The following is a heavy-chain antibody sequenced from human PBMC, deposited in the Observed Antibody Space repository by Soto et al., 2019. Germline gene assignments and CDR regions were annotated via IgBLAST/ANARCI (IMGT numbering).Heavy chain of an antibody. Sequence: EVQLLESGGGLVQPGGSLRLSCAASGFTFNNYAMNWVRQAPGRGLEWVSTIRDTGVSTYYADSVKGRFTISRDNSQNTLHLQTNSLRTDDTAVYYCAKGGWTDAGDTFDIWGHGTMVTVAS. CDR1: GFTFNNYA. D-gene: IGHD1-1*01. CDR3: AKGGWTDAGDTFDI. J-gene: IGHJ3*02. V-gene: IGHV3-23*01. CDR2: IRDTGVST.